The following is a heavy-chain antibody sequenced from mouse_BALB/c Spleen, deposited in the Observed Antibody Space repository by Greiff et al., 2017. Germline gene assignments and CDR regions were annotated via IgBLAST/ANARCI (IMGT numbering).Heavy chain of an antibody. J-gene: IGHJ4*01. Sequence: VQLQQSGPSLVKPSQTLSLTCSVTGDSITSGYWNWIRKFPGNKLEYMGYISYSGSTYYNPSLKSRISITRDTSKNQYYLQLNSVTTEDTATYYCATSIYYGKFYAMDYWGQGTSVTVSS. D-gene: IGHD2-1*01. CDR1: GDSITSGY. CDR3: ATSIYYGKFYAMDY. CDR2: ISYSGST. V-gene: IGHV3-8*02.